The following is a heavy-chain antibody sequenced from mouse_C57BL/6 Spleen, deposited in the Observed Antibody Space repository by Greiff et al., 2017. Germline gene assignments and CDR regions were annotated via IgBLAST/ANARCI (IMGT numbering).Heavy chain of an antibody. CDR2: IWSGGST. CDR1: GFSLTSYG. Sequence: QVQLKESGPGLVQPSQSLSITCPVSGFSLTSYGVHWVRQPPGTGLEWLGVIWSGGSTDYNDAFISRLSVSKDNSTSQVFFKMNSLQADDTAIYYCATSNSDDWGQGTSVTVSS. D-gene: IGHD2-1*01. J-gene: IGHJ4*01. CDR3: ATSNSDD. V-gene: IGHV2-4*01.